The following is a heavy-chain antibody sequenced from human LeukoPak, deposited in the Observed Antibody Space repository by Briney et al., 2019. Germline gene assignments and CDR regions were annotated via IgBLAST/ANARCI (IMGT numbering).Heavy chain of an antibody. Sequence: GGSLRLSCAASGFTFSKFWMNWVRQAPGKGLEWVANMNPDGSARYYVDSVKGRFTISRDNTKNSLFLQMSSLRAEDTALYYCTRASLRESGDYWGQGTLVTVSS. CDR3: TRASLRESGDY. CDR1: GFTFSKFW. CDR2: MNPDGSAR. J-gene: IGHJ4*02. V-gene: IGHV3-7*04.